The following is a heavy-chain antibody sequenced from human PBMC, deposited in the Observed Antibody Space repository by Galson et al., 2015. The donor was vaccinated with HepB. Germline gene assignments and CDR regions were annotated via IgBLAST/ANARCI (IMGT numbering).Heavy chain of an antibody. CDR1: GFTFSNYA. J-gene: IGHJ4*02. CDR3: AKDGGASCYSCIGFDY. V-gene: IGHV3-30*04. CDR2: VSFDGRTT. D-gene: IGHD2-15*01. Sequence: SLRLSCAVSGFTFSNYAMHWIRQTPGKGLEWVALVSFDGRTTYYRDSVKGRFTISRDNSKNTLYLQMNSLSLDDAAVYFCAKDGGASCYSCIGFDYWGLGTLVTVSS.